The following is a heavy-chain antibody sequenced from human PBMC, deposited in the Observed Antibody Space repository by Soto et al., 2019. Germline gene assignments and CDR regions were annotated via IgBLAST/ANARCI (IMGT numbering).Heavy chain of an antibody. CDR1: GGSISSGCYS. Sequence: SETLSLTGAVCGGSISSGCYSWSWIRQPPGKGLEWIGYIYHSGSTYYNPSLKSRVTISVDRSKNQLSLKLSSVTAADTAVYYCDRARGFGESYYYYGMDVGGQGTKVNVSS. CDR3: DRARGFGESYYYYGMDV. D-gene: IGHD3-10*01. J-gene: IGHJ6*02. CDR2: IYHSGST. V-gene: IGHV4-30-2*01.